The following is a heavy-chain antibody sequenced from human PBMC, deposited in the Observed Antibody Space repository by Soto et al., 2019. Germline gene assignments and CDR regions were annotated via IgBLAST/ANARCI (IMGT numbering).Heavy chain of an antibody. Sequence: QVQLVQSGAEVKTPGSSVKVSCTASGDTFTFYTLSWVRQALGQGLEWMGRIIPMLGMSNYAQKFQGRVTMIADKSTRTVYMVLSGLRSEDTALYYCATNYGSGSTHFDNWGQGTLVTVSS. V-gene: IGHV1-69*02. CDR1: GDTFTFYT. CDR2: IIPMLGMS. J-gene: IGHJ4*02. D-gene: IGHD3-10*01. CDR3: ATNYGSGSTHFDN.